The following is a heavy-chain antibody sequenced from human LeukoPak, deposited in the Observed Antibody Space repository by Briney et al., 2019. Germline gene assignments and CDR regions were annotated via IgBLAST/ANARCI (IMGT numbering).Heavy chain of an antibody. D-gene: IGHD1-26*01. Sequence: GGSLRLSCAASGFTFSDYYMSWIRQAPGKGLEWVSYISSSGTTIYYADSVKGQFTISRDNAKNSLYLQMNSLRAEDTAVYYCARSPSGSYYNFDYWGQGTLVTVSS. V-gene: IGHV3-11*01. CDR1: GFTFSDYY. J-gene: IGHJ4*02. CDR3: ARSPSGSYYNFDY. CDR2: ISSSGTTI.